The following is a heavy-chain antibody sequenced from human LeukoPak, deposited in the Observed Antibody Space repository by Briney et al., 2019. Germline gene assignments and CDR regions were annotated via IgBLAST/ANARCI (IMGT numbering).Heavy chain of an antibody. CDR2: INHSGST. CDR3: ARGQGYCTNGVCRDLDTDDY. V-gene: IGHV4-34*01. CDR1: GGSFSGYY. Sequence: SETLSLTCAVYGGSFSGYYWSWIRQPPGKGLEWIGEINHSGSTNYNPSLKSRVTISVDTSKNQFSLKLSSVTAADTAVYYCARGQGYCTNGVCRDLDTDDYWGQGTLVTVSS. D-gene: IGHD2-8*01. J-gene: IGHJ4*02.